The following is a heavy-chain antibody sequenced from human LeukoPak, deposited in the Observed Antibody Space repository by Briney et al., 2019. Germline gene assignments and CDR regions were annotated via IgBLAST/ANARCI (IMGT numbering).Heavy chain of an antibody. V-gene: IGHV3-7*01. J-gene: IGHJ3*02. CDR1: VLTLSRYW. CDR2: IKEEGGEK. CDR3: AGILAGPPQEAFDI. Sequence: PGGSVRLPRAASVLTLSRYWMIWVRQAPGRGLEGVANIKEEGGEKHYVESVTGRSTITRENTKKSLSLKMNSPGADDTAVYYGAGILAGPPQEAFDIWGQGKMVTVSS.